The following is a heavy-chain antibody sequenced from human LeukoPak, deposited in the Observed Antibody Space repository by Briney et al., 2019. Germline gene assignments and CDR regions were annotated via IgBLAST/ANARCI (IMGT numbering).Heavy chain of an antibody. CDR1: GGSISSYY. CDR2: IYYSGST. V-gene: IGHV4-59*12. CDR3: ARGLSGWLFDY. D-gene: IGHD6-19*01. J-gene: IGHJ4*02. Sequence: SETLSLTCTVSGGSISSYYWSWIRQPPGKGLEWIGYIYYSGSTNYNPSLKSRVTISVDTSKNQFSLKLSSVTAADTAVYYCARGLSGWLFDYWGQGTLVTVSS.